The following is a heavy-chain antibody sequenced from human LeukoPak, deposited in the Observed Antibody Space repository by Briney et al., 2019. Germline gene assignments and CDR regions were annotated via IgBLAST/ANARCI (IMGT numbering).Heavy chain of an antibody. CDR3: ARSPTFRGWFDP. D-gene: IGHD2/OR15-2a*01. Sequence: GGSLRLSCAASGFTFSSDWMNWVRQAPGKGLEWVAYISIGTSFIYYADSVKGGFTISRDNAKNSLYLQVNSLRAEDTAVYYCARSPTFRGWFDPWGQGTLVTVSS. V-gene: IGHV3-21*01. J-gene: IGHJ5*02. CDR1: GFTFSSDW. CDR2: ISIGTSFI.